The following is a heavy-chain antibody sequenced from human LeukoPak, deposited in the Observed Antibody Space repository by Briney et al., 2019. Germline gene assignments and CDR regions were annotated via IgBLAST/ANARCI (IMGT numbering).Heavy chain of an antibody. CDR3: ARAISYYDFWSGYQRWFDP. D-gene: IGHD3-3*01. J-gene: IGHJ5*02. CDR1: GGSFSGYY. V-gene: IGHV4-34*01. CDR2: INHSGST. Sequence: PSETLSLTCAVYGGSFSGYYWSWIRQPPGKGLEWIGEINHSGSTNYNPSLKSRVTISVDTSKNQFSLKLSSVTAADTAVYYCARAISYYDFWSGYQRWFDPWGQGTLDTVSS.